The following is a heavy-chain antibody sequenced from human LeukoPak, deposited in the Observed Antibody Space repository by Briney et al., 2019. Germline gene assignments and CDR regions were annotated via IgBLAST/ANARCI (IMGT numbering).Heavy chain of an antibody. CDR3: ARDPSSYDYDSSGYGEGD. J-gene: IGHJ4*02. V-gene: IGHV4-38-2*02. CDR2: IYHSGST. CDR1: GYSISSGYY. D-gene: IGHD3-22*01. Sequence: PSETLSLTCTVSGYSISSGYYWGWIRQPPGKGLEWIGSIYHSGSTYYNPSLRSRVTISVDTSKNQFSLKLSSVTAADTAVYYCARDPSSYDYDSSGYGEGDWGQGTLVTVSS.